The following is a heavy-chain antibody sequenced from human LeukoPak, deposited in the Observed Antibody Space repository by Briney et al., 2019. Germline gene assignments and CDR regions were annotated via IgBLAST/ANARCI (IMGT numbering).Heavy chain of an antibody. CDR1: GFTVSSNY. CDR3: AAGIPTSNYFDY. J-gene: IGHJ4*02. D-gene: IGHD1-14*01. CDR2: IYSGGST. Sequence: GGSLRLSCAASGFTVSSNYMSWVRQAPGKGLEWVSVIYSGGSTYYADSVKGRFTISRDNSKNTLYLQMNSLRAEDTAVYYCAAGIPTSNYFDYWGQGTLVTVSS. V-gene: IGHV3-53*01.